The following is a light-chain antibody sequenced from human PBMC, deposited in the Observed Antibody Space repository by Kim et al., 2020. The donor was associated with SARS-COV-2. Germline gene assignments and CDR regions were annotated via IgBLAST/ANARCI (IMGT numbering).Light chain of an antibody. J-gene: IGLJ2*01. CDR2: GKN. CDR3: NSRDSSGNHTV. CDR1: SLRSYY. Sequence: SSELTQDPAVSVALGQTVRITCQGDSLRSYYASWYQQKPGQAPVLVIYGKNNRPSGIPDRFSGSSSGNTASLTITGVQAEDEADYYCNSRDSSGNHTVFG. V-gene: IGLV3-19*01.